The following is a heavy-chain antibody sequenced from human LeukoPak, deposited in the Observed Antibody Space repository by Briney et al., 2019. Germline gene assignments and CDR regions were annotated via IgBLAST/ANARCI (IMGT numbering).Heavy chain of an antibody. CDR1: ADSFSTHY. CDR3: ARDLATVTKGFDI. D-gene: IGHD4-17*01. CDR2: ISYSGST. V-gene: IGHV4-59*11. J-gene: IGHJ3*02. Sequence: PSETLSLTCTVSADSFSTHYWTCIRQPPGKGLEWIGYISYSGSTNYNPSLKSRVTISVDTSKNHFSLKLSPVTSEDSAVYYCARDLATVTKGFDIRGQGTMVTVSS.